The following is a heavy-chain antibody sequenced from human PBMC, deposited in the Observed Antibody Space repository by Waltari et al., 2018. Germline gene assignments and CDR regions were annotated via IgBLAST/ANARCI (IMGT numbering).Heavy chain of an antibody. D-gene: IGHD3-22*01. CDR3: AREGSGYRYFDY. V-gene: IGHV3-20*04. CDR1: GFTFDDYG. J-gene: IGHJ4*02. Sequence: VQLVESGGGVVQPGRSLRLSCAASGFTFDDYGMSWVRQAPGKGLEWVSCSDWNGGSTGYADSVKSRFTISRDNAKNSLYLQMNSLRAEDTALYYCAREGSGYRYFDYWGQGTLVTVSS. CDR2: SDWNGGST.